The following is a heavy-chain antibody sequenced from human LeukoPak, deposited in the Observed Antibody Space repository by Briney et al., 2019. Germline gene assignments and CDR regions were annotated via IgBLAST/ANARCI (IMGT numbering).Heavy chain of an antibody. CDR3: AREGNSLY. J-gene: IGHJ4*02. CDR1: GYXFTGYQ. CDR2: INPNSGGT. Sequence: GASVKVSCKASGYXFTGYQIHWVRQAPGQGLEWMGWINPNSGGTDYVQKFQGRVTMTRDTSISTAYMELSRLRSDDTAVYYCAREGNSLYWGQGTLVTVSS. D-gene: IGHD5-24*01. V-gene: IGHV1-2*02.